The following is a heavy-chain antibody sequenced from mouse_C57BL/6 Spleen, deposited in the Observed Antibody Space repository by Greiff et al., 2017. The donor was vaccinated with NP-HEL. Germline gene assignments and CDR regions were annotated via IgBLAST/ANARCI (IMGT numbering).Heavy chain of an antibody. J-gene: IGHJ2*01. Sequence: DVMLVESGGDLVKPGGSLKLSCAASGFTFSSYGMSWVRQTPDKRLEWVATISSGGSYTYYPDSVKGRFTISRDNAKNTLYLQMSSLKSEDTAMYYCARHHYYYFDYWGQGTTLTVSS. CDR2: ISSGGSYT. CDR3: ARHHYYYFDY. CDR1: GFTFSSYG. D-gene: IGHD1-2*01. V-gene: IGHV5-6*02.